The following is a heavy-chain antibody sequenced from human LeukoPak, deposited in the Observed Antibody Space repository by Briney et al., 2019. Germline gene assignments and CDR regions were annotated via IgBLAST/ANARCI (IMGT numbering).Heavy chain of an antibody. Sequence: PSETLSLTCAVYGGSFSGYYWSWIRQPPGKGLEWIGEINHSGSTNYNPSLKSRVTISVDTSKNQFSLKLSSVTAADTAVYYCARAGYYGSGSSPPHDYYYGMDVWGQGTTVTVSS. CDR3: ARAGYYGSGSSPPHDYYYGMDV. V-gene: IGHV4-34*01. CDR2: INHSGST. J-gene: IGHJ6*02. D-gene: IGHD3-10*01. CDR1: GGSFSGYY.